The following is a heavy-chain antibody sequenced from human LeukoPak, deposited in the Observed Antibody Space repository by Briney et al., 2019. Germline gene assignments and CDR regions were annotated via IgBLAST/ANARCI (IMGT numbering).Heavy chain of an antibody. D-gene: IGHD5-12*01. J-gene: IGHJ6*04. V-gene: IGHV3-30*18. CDR3: AKDISQGYSGYHLRRYGMDV. CDR2: ISYDGSNK. CDR1: GFTFSSYG. Sequence: GRSLRLSCAASGFTFSSYGMHWVRQAPGKGLEWVAVISYDGSNKYYADSVKGRFTISRDNSKNTLYLQMNSLRAEDKAVYYCAKDISQGYSGYHLRRYGMDVWGKGTTVTVSS.